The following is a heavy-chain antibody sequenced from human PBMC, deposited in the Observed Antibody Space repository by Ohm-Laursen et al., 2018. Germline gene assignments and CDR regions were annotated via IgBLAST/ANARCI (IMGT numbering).Heavy chain of an antibody. D-gene: IGHD1-26*01. CDR1: GYSISSGYF. J-gene: IGHJ4*02. CDR2: IYHSGST. CDR3: AGRGY. V-gene: IGHV4-38-2*01. Sequence: GTLSLICSVSGYSISSGYFWGWIRQPPGKGLEWIGTIYHSGSTYYNPSLKSRVTISVDTSKNQFSLNLSSVTAADTAVYYCAGRGYWGQGTLVTVSS.